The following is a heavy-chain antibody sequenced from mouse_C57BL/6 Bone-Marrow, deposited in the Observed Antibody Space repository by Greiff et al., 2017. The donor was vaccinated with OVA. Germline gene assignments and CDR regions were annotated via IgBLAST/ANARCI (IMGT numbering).Heavy chain of an antibody. V-gene: IGHV14-4*01. D-gene: IGHD1-2*01. CDR3: TTAVTTANYFDY. Sequence: VHVKQSGAELVRPGASVKLSCTASGFNIKDDYMHWVKQRPEQGLEWIGWIDPENGDTEYASKFQGKATITADTSSNTAYLQLSSLTSEDTAVYYCTTAVTTANYFDYWGQGTTLTVSS. CDR1: GFNIKDDY. CDR2: IDPENGDT. J-gene: IGHJ2*01.